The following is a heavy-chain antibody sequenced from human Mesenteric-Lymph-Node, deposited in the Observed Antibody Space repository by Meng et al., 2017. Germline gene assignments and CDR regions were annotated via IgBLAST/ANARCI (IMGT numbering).Heavy chain of an antibody. CDR3: ATPTRRVATVVS. J-gene: IGHJ5*02. Sequence: GGSLRLSCAASGFTFSNAWMSWVRQAPGKGLEWVGRIQSKSDGGTTDYAAPVKGRFTISRDDSTTTLYLQMNSLKAEDTGIYYCATPTRRVATVVSWGQGTLVTVSS. CDR2: IQSKSDGGTT. CDR1: GFTFSNAW. D-gene: IGHD4-23*01. V-gene: IGHV3-15*01.